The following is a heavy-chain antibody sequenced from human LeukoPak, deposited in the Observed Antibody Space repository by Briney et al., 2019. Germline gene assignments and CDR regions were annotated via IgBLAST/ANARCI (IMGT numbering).Heavy chain of an antibody. CDR2: ISSSSSYI. CDR3: ARDSTGYCSGGSCYADY. Sequence: GGSLRLSCAASGLTFSSYGMNWVRQAPGKGLEWVSSISSSSSYIYYADSVKGRFTISRVNAKNSLYLQMNSLRAEDTAVYYCARDSTGYCSGGSCYADYWGQGTLVTVSS. D-gene: IGHD2-15*01. J-gene: IGHJ4*02. CDR1: GLTFSSYG. V-gene: IGHV3-21*01.